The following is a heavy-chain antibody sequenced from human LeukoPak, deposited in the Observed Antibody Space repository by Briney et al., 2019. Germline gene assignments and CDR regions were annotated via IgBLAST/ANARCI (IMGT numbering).Heavy chain of an antibody. CDR1: GFTFTSYW. Sequence: GGSLRLSCAASGFTFTSYWMSWVRQAPGKGLEWVTNIKQDGSEKYYVDSVKGRFTISRDNAESSLYLQMNSLRAEDTAVYYRARDQGSYGLWSGYYYYWGQGSLVTVSS. CDR2: IKQDGSEK. D-gene: IGHD3-3*01. V-gene: IGHV3-7*01. J-gene: IGHJ4*02. CDR3: ARDQGSYGLWSGYYYY.